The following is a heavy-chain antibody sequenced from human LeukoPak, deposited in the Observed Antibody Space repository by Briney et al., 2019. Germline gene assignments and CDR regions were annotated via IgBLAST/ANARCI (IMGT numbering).Heavy chain of an antibody. V-gene: IGHV1-8*01. D-gene: IGHD3-22*01. CDR1: GYTFTSYD. CDR3: ARVDDYDSSGYYYLYDY. Sequence: RASVKVSCKASGYTFTSYDINWVRQATGQGLEWMGWMNPNSGNTGYAQKFQGRVTMTRNTSISTAYMELSSLRSEDTAVYYCARVDDYDSSGYYYLYDYWGQGTLVTVSS. CDR2: MNPNSGNT. J-gene: IGHJ4*02.